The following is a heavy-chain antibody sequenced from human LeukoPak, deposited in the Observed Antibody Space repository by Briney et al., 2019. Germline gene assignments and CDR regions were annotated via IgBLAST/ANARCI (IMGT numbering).Heavy chain of an antibody. J-gene: IGHJ5*01. Sequence: SLRLSCAASGLTFSSHGFHWVRQAPGKGLEWVTFISLDGSKKSYADSVKGRFTFSRDDSKNTLYLEMNSLRAEDTAVYYCARDRAVSWFDSWGLGTLVTVSS. V-gene: IGHV3-33*05. CDR2: ISLDGSKK. D-gene: IGHD3-10*01. CDR1: GLTFSSHG. CDR3: ARDRAVSWFDS.